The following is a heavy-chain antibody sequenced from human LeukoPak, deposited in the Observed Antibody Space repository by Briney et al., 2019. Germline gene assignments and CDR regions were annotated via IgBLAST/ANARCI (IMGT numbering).Heavy chain of an antibody. CDR2: IGTAGDT. CDR3: AREMGGGHGAFDI. CDR1: GFTFSSYD. Sequence: PGGSLRLSCAASGFTFSSYDMHWVRQATGKGLEWVSAIGTAGDTYYPGSVKGRFTISRENAKNSLYLQMNSLRAGDTAVYYCAREMGGGHGAFDIWGQGTMVTVSS. D-gene: IGHD3-16*01. J-gene: IGHJ3*02. V-gene: IGHV3-13*01.